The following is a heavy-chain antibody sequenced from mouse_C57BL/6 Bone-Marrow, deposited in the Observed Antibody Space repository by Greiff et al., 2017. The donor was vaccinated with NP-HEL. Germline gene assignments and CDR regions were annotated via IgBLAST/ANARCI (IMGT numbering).Heavy chain of an antibody. CDR3: TRGTMRFLYYYAMDY. D-gene: IGHD2-4*01. CDR2: IEPETGGT. V-gene: IGHV1-15*01. CDR1: GYTFTDYE. Sequence: VQVVESGAELVRPGASVTLSCKASGYTFTDYEMHWVKQTPVHGLEWIGAIEPETGGTAFNQKFKGKAILTADKSSSTAYMELRSLTSEDSAVYYCTRGTMRFLYYYAMDYWGQGTTLTVSS. J-gene: IGHJ4*01.